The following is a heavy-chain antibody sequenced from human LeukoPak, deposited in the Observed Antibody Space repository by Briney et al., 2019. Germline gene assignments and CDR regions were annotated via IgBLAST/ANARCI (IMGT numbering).Heavy chain of an antibody. J-gene: IGHJ4*02. CDR1: GYTFTSYA. CDR2: ITADNGNT. Sequence: ASVKVSCKASGYTFTSYAMHWVRQAPGQRLEWMGWITADNGNTKYSQKFQGRVTITRDISASTAYMELSSLRSEDTAVYYCARAPYCTSNICYKFDFWGQGTLVTVSS. D-gene: IGHD2-2*01. CDR3: ARAPYCTSNICYKFDF. V-gene: IGHV1-3*01.